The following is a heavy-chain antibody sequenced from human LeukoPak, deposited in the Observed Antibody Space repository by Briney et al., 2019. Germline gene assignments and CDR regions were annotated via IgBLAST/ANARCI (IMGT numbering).Heavy chain of an antibody. D-gene: IGHD2-8*01. CDR1: GFTFSSYA. Sequence: QPGGSLRLSCAASGFTFSSYAMSWVRQAPGKGLEWVSAISGSGGSTYYADSVKGRFTISRDISKNTLYLQMNSLSAEDTAVYYCAKGDSGMVRRYYFDYWGQGTLVTVSS. CDR3: AKGDSGMVRRYYFDY. J-gene: IGHJ4*02. CDR2: ISGSGGST. V-gene: IGHV3-23*01.